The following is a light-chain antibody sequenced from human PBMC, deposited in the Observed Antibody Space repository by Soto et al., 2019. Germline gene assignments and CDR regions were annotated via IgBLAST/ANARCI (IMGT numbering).Light chain of an antibody. CDR1: SSDVGGYNY. V-gene: IGLV2-14*01. CDR3: SSFTSRSTVL. CDR2: NVS. Sequence: QSALTQPPSVSGSPGQSITISCTGTSSDVGGYNYFSWYQQPQGTATKLIIYNVSNRPSGVSSRFSGYKSGNTSSLTIAGLPAEDDGHYYCSSFTSRSTVLLGGGTKLTVL. J-gene: IGLJ2*01.